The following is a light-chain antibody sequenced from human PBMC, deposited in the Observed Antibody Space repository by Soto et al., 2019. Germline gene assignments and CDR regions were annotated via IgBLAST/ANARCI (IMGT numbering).Light chain of an antibody. CDR2: GAS. Sequence: EIVLTQSPGTLSLSPGERATLSCRASRSVSSSYLAWYRQKPGQAPRLPIYGASSRATGIPDRFSGSGSGTDFTLTISRLEPEDFAEYHCQQYNNWPQTFGQGTKVDI. V-gene: IGKV3-20*01. J-gene: IGKJ1*01. CDR3: QQYNNWPQT. CDR1: RSVSSSY.